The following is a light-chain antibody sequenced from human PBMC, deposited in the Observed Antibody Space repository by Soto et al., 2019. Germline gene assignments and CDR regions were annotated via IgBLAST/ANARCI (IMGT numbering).Light chain of an antibody. CDR2: WAS. V-gene: IGKV4-1*01. CDR3: QHYYTTPVT. Sequence: DIVMTQSPDSLAVSLGERATINCKSSQSLLYSSNNKNKLAWYQQKPGQPPKLLIYWASTRESGVPDRFSGSGSGTHFTLTISSLQAEDVAVYYCQHYYTTPVTFGGGTKVEI. J-gene: IGKJ4*01. CDR1: QSLLYSSNNKNK.